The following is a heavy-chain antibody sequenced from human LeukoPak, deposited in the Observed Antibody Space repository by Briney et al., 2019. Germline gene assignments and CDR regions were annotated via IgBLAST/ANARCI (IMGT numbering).Heavy chain of an antibody. J-gene: IGHJ3*02. CDR2: IYYSGST. CDR3: ASSLGIAVAGDAFDI. CDR1: NDSFSNYY. Sequence: SETLSLTCTVSNDSFSNYYWSWIRQPPGKGLEWIGYIYYSGSTNYNPSLKSRVTISVDTSKNQFSLKLSSVTAADTAVYYCASSLGIAVAGDAFDIWGQGTMVTVSS. V-gene: IGHV4-59*01. D-gene: IGHD6-19*01.